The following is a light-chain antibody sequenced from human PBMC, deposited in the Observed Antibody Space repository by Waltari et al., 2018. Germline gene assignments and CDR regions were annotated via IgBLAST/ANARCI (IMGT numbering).Light chain of an antibody. CDR1: SSDVGSYNL. CDR2: EGS. Sequence: QSALTQPASVSGSPGQSITISCTGTSSDVGSYNLVSWYQQHPGKAPKLMIYEGSKRPSVVSNRFSGSKSGKTASLTISGLQAEDEADYYCCSYAGDTYYVFGTGTKVAVL. J-gene: IGLJ1*01. CDR3: CSYAGDTYYV. V-gene: IGLV2-23*01.